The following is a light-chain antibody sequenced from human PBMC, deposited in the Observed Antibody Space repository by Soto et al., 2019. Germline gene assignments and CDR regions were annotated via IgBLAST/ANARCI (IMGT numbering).Light chain of an antibody. CDR2: VNS. J-gene: IGLJ1*01. V-gene: IGLV1-40*01. CDR1: SSNIGAGYD. Sequence: QSVLTQPPSVSGAPGQRVTISCTGSSSNIGAGYDVHWYQQLPGTAPKLLIYVNSNRPPVVPDRFSGSKSGTSAARAITGLQPEDEADYYCQSYDSSLSGRVFGTGTKLTVL. CDR3: QSYDSSLSGRV.